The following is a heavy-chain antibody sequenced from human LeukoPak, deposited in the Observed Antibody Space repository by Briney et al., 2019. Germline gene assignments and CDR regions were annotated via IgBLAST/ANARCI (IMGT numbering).Heavy chain of an antibody. CDR1: GFTFSSYA. Sequence: AGGSLRLSCAASGFTFSSYAMHWVRQAPGKGLEWVAVISYDGSNKYYADSVKGRFTISRDNSKNTLYLQMNSLRAEDTAVYYCARPDYADYWGQGTLVTVSS. J-gene: IGHJ4*02. CDR2: ISYDGSNK. V-gene: IGHV3-30-3*01. CDR3: ARPDYADY.